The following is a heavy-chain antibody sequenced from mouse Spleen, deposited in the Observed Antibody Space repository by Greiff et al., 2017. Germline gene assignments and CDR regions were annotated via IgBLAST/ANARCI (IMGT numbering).Heavy chain of an antibody. D-gene: IGHD1-1*01. Sequence: EVKLVESGGGLVQSGRSLRLSCATSGFTFSDFYMEWVRQAPGKGLEWIAASRNKANDYTTEYSASVKGRFIVSRDTSQSILYLQMNALRAEDTAIYYCARDYYGSLYWYFDVWGAGTTVTVSS. V-gene: IGHV7-1*01. CDR3: ARDYYGSLYWYFDV. CDR2: SRNKANDYTT. J-gene: IGHJ1*01. CDR1: GFTFSDFY.